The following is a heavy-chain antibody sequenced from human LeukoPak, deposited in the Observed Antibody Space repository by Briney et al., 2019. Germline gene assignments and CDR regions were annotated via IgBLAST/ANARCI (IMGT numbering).Heavy chain of an antibody. D-gene: IGHD3-3*01. CDR2: ISYDGSNK. CDR1: GFTFSSYA. CDR3: ARGDFWSGYYPYYYYYYGMDV. V-gene: IGHV3-30-3*01. Sequence: GRSLRLSCAASGFTFSSYAMHWVRQAPGKGLEWVTVISYDGSNKYYADSVKGRFTISRDNSKNTLYLQMNSLRAEDTAVYYCARGDFWSGYYPYYYYYYGMDVWDQGTTVTVSS. J-gene: IGHJ6*02.